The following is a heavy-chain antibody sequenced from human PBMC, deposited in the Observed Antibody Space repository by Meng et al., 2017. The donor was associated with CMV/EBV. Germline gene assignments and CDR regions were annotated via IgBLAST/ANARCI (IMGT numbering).Heavy chain of an antibody. CDR1: GFTFSSYA. V-gene: IGHV3-53*01. CDR3: AGSSSSYYYYGMDV. Sequence: GESLKLSCAASGFTFSSYAMSWVRQAPGKGLEWVSVIYSGGSTYYADSVKGRFPISRDNSKNTLYPQMNSLRAEDTAVYYCAGSSSSYYYYGMDVWGQGTTVTVSS. CDR2: IYSGGST. J-gene: IGHJ6*02. D-gene: IGHD6-6*01.